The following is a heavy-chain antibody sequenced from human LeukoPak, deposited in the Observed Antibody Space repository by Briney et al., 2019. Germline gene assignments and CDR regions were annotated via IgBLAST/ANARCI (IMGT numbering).Heavy chain of an antibody. J-gene: IGHJ3*02. V-gene: IGHV3-20*04. Sequence: PGGSLRLSCAASGFTFDDYGMSWVRQAPGKGLEWVSGINWNGGSTGYADSVKGRSTISRDNAKNSLYLQMNSLRAEDTAVYYCARDRGYYDSSGLIEDAFDIWGQGTMVTVSS. CDR1: GFTFDDYG. CDR2: INWNGGST. CDR3: ARDRGYYDSSGLIEDAFDI. D-gene: IGHD3-22*01.